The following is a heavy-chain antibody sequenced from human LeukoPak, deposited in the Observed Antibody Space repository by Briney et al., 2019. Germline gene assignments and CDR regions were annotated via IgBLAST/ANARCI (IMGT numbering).Heavy chain of an antibody. V-gene: IGHV1-18*01. CDR2: ISAYNGKT. D-gene: IGHD3-3*01. J-gene: IGHJ4*02. Sequence: ASVKVSCKASGYTFTSYGISWVRQAPGQGLEWMGWISAYNGKTNYAQKLQGRVTMTTDTSTSTAYMELRSLRSDDTAVYYCARTTVLRFLEWLTPDYWGQGTLVTVSS. CDR3: ARTTVLRFLEWLTPDY. CDR1: GYTFTSYG.